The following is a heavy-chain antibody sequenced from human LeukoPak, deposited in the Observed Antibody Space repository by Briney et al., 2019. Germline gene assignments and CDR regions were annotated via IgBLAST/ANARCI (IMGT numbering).Heavy chain of an antibody. Sequence: SETLSLTCAVYGVSFSDYYWSWIRQSPGKGLEWIGEINHTGSTKYNPSLKSRVTISVDTSKNQFSLKLSSVTAADTAVYYCARDRGIWDSSGLWGQGTLVTVSS. CDR2: INHTGST. V-gene: IGHV4-34*01. J-gene: IGHJ4*02. CDR1: GVSFSDYY. CDR3: ARDRGIWDSSGL. D-gene: IGHD3-22*01.